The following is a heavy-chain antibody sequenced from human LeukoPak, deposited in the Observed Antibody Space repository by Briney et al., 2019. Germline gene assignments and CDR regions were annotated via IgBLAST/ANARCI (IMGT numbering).Heavy chain of an antibody. CDR1: GYTFTSYA. V-gene: IGHV1-3*01. CDR3: ARDADYDFWSGYYTVSYGMDV. CDR2: INAGNGNT. J-gene: IGHJ6*02. D-gene: IGHD3-3*01. Sequence: ASVNASCKASGYTFTSYAMHWVRQAPGQRLEWMGWINAGNGNTKYSQKFQGRVTITRDTSASTAYMELSSLRSEDTAVYYCARDADYDFWSGYYTVSYGMDVWGQGTTVTVSS.